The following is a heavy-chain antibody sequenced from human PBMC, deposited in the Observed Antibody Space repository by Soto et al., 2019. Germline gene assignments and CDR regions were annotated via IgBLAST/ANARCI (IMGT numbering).Heavy chain of an antibody. J-gene: IGHJ4*02. CDR1: GLTFSSYG. CDR2: IWYDGSNK. CDR3: ARGDYDYVWGSFPRYFDY. D-gene: IGHD3-16*01. V-gene: IGHV3-33*01. Sequence: PGGSLRLSCAASGLTFSSYGMHWVRQAPGKGLEWVAVIWYDGSNKYYADSVKGRFTISRDNSKNTLYLQMNSLRAEDTAVYYCARGDYDYVWGSFPRYFDYWGQGTLVTVSS.